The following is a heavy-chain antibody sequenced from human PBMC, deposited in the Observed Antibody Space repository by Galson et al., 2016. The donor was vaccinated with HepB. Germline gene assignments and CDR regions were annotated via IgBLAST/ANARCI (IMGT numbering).Heavy chain of an antibody. CDR3: AKDRQVTY. V-gene: IGHV3-23*01. J-gene: IGHJ4*02. CDR1: GFTFSSYT. CDR2: ITGSPLSV. Sequence: SLRLSCAAAGFTFSSYTLTWVCQAPGQGLEWVSSITGSPLSVFYADSVRGRFTVSRDDSKNRLSLQMDSLRAEDTAVYYCAKDRQVTYWGQGTLVTVSS. D-gene: IGHD3-10*01.